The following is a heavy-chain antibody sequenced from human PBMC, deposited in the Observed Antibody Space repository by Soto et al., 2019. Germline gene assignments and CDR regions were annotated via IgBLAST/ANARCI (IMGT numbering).Heavy chain of an antibody. D-gene: IGHD1-20*01. J-gene: IGHJ5*02. CDR3: ARGSSAYITSLDH. Sequence: GGSLRLSCAASGFTFNAYAMTWVRQAPGRGLEWVSAIGGSGGNRYYAASVRGRFTISRDNSKDTVDLQMNSLRVEETALYYCARGSSAYITSLDHSGQGFSGTVSP. CDR1: GFTFNAYA. V-gene: IGHV3-23*01. CDR2: IGGSGGNR.